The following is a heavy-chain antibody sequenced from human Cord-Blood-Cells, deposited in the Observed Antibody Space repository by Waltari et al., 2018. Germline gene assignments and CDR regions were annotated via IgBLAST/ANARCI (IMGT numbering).Heavy chain of an antibody. CDR3: ARLDDYGDYYYYGMDV. Sequence: QVQLQESGPGLVKPSETLSLTCAASGYSISSGYYWGWIRPPPGKGLEWIGSIYHSGSTYYNPSLKSRVTISVDTSKNQFSLKLSSVTAADTAVYYCARLDDYGDYYYYGMDVWGQGTTVTVSS. J-gene: IGHJ6*02. CDR1: GYSISSGYY. CDR2: IYHSGST. V-gene: IGHV4-38-2*01. D-gene: IGHD4-17*01.